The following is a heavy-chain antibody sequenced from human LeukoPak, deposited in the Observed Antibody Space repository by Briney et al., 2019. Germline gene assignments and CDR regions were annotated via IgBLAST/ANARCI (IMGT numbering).Heavy chain of an antibody. V-gene: IGHV4-34*01. CDR3: ARGGRSSGRYDRPRNWFDP. J-gene: IGHJ5*02. D-gene: IGHD6-19*01. CDR1: GGSFSGYY. CDR2: INHSGST. Sequence: SETLSLTCAVYGGSFSGYYWSWIRQPPGKGLEWIGEINHSGSTNYNPSLKSRVTISVDTSKNQFSLKLSSVTAADTAVYYCARGGRSSGRYDRPRNWFDPWGQGTLVTVSS.